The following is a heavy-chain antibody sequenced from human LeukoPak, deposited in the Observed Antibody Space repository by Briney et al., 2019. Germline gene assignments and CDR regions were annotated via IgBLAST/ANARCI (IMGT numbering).Heavy chain of an antibody. CDR3: ARALNDYGDYALVY. CDR1: GYTFTSYG. D-gene: IGHD4-17*01. V-gene: IGHV1-18*01. Sequence: ASVKVSCKASGYTFTSYGISWVRQAPGQGLEWMGWISAYNGNTNYAQKLQGRVTMTTDTSTSTAYMELRSLRSDDTAVYYCARALNDYGDYALVYWGQGTLVTVSS. J-gene: IGHJ4*02. CDR2: ISAYNGNT.